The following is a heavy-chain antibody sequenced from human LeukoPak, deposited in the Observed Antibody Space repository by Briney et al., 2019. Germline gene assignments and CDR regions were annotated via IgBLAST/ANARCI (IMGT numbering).Heavy chain of an antibody. CDR1: GGSISSGGYY. Sequence: PSETLSLTCTVSGGSISSGGYYWSWNRQHPGKGLEWVGYIYYSGSTYYNPSLKSRVTISVDTSKNQFSLKLSSVTAADTAVYYCARAGVAAGQYFQHWGQGTLVTVSS. V-gene: IGHV4-31*03. CDR3: ARAGVAAGQYFQH. J-gene: IGHJ1*01. D-gene: IGHD6-13*01. CDR2: IYYSGST.